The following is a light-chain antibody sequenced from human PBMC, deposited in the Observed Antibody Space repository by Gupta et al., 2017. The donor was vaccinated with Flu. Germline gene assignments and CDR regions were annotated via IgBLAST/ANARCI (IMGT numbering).Light chain of an antibody. CDR1: QSAASSY. Sequence: ATLSCRASQSAASSYLAWYQQKPGQAPRLLIYDASTRATGIPDRFSGSGSGTDFTLTISRLEPEDFAVYYCQLYGRSPPWTFGQGTQVDIK. V-gene: IGKV3-20*01. CDR3: QLYGRSPPWT. J-gene: IGKJ1*01. CDR2: DAS.